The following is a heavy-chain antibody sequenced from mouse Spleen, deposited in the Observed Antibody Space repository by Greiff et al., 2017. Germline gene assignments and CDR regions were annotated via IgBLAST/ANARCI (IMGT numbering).Heavy chain of an antibody. CDR1: GYTFTDYE. V-gene: IGHV1-15*01. CDR3: TRRTLSGFAY. D-gene: IGHD3-3*01. Sequence: VKLVESGAELVRPGASVTLSCKASGYTFTDYEMHWVKQTPVHGLEWIGAIDPETGGTAYNQKFKGKAILTADKSSSTAYMELRSLTSEDSAVYYCTRRTLSGFAYWGQGTLVTVSA. J-gene: IGHJ3*01. CDR2: IDPETGGT.